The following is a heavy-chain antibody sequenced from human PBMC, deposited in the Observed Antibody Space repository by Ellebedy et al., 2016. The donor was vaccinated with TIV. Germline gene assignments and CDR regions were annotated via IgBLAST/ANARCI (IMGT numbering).Heavy chain of an antibody. Sequence: AASVKVSCKASGYTFTNFDIHWVRQATGQGLEWLGWINPKSGRTGYPQNFQGRVTITRNTSINTTYMDLSGLRSEDTAVYFCARSYRGWSALESWGQGTLVTVSS. CDR2: INPKSGRT. V-gene: IGHV1-8*02. J-gene: IGHJ5*02. CDR3: ARSYRGWSALES. CDR1: GYTFTNFD. D-gene: IGHD6-19*01.